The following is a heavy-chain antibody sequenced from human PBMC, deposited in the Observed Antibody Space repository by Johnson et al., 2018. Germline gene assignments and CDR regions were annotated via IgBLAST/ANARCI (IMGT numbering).Heavy chain of an antibody. CDR1: GGTFSTYT. D-gene: IGHD3-22*01. CDR3: ARGATYESSGYYYGAFDI. CDR2: IVPILGIA. J-gene: IGHJ3*02. Sequence: VQLVETGAEVKKPGSTVKVSCKASGGTFSTYTISWVRQAPGQGPEWMGRIVPILGIANSAQNFQGRVTITADKSTSTAYMALSSLRSEDTAVYYCARGATYESSGYYYGAFDIWGQGTMVTVSS. V-gene: IGHV1-69*09.